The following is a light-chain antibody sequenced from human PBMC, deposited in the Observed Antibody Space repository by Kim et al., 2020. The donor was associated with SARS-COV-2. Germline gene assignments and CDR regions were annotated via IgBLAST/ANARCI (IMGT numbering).Light chain of an antibody. CDR2: DAF. J-gene: IGKJ1*01. CDR1: QSVGSS. CDR3: QQRGNWPLT. V-gene: IGKV3-11*01. Sequence: EIVLTQSPGTLSLSPGERATLSCRASQSVGSSFAWYQQKPGQAPRLLIYDAFSRATGIPARFSGSGPGTDFTLTISSLEPEDFAVYYCQQRGNWPLTFGQGTKVDIK.